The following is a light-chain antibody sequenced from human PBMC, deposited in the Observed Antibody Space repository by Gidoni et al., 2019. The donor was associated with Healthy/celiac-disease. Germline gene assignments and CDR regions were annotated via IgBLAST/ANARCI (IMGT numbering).Light chain of an antibody. CDR2: DAS. CDR1: QIVSSY. V-gene: IGKV3-11*01. CDR3: QQRSNWPRT. J-gene: IGKJ2*01. Sequence: EIVLTQSPATLSLSPGERATLSCRASQIVSSYLAWYQQKPGQAPRLLIYDASNRATGSPARFSGSGSGTDFTLTISSLEPEDFAVYYCQQRSNWPRTFGQGTKLEIK.